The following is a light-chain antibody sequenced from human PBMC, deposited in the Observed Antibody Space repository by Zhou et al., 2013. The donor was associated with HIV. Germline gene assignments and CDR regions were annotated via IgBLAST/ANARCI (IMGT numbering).Light chain of an antibody. Sequence: DIQMTQSPSSLSTPVGDRVTITCQASQDISNYLNWYQQKPGKAPKLLIYDASNLETGVPSRFRGSGSGTDFTLTISSLQPEDIATYYCQQYDRLFTFGPGTKVEIK. V-gene: IGKV1-33*01. CDR1: QDISNY. CDR3: QQYDRLFT. J-gene: IGKJ3*01. CDR2: DAS.